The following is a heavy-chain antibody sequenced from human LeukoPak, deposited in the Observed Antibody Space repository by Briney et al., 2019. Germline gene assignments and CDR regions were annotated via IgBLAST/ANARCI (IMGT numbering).Heavy chain of an antibody. D-gene: IGHD4-17*01. J-gene: IGHJ4*02. CDR2: ISSSSSYI. CDR3: ARVDGDYVLSTPYYFDY. CDR1: GFTFSSYS. Sequence: GGSLRLSCAASGFTFSSYSMNWVRQAPGKGLEWDSSISSSSSYIYYADSVKGRFTISRDNAKNSLYLQMNSLRAEDTAVYYCARVDGDYVLSTPYYFDYWGQGTPVTVSS. V-gene: IGHV3-21*01.